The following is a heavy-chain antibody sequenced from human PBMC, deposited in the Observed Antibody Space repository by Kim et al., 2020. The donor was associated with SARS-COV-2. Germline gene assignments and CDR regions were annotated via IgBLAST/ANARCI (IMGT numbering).Heavy chain of an antibody. Sequence: SQTLSLTCAISGDSVSSNSAAWNWIRQSPSRGLEWLGRTYYRSKWYNDYAVSVKSRITINPDTSKNQFSLQLNSVTPEDTAVYYCARDRPFTYSPSSSWYFDYWGQGTLVTVSS. CDR1: GDSVSSNSAA. D-gene: IGHD6-13*01. CDR2: TYYRSKWYN. J-gene: IGHJ4*02. CDR3: ARDRPFTYSPSSSWYFDY. V-gene: IGHV6-1*01.